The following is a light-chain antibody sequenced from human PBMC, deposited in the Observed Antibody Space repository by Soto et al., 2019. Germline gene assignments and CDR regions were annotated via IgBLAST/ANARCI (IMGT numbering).Light chain of an antibody. CDR3: FSFTTDWTHV. V-gene: IGLV2-14*01. CDR1: SSDIGGFYY. CDR2: QVS. J-gene: IGLJ1*01. Sequence: QAVLTQPASVSGSPGQSITISCTGTSSDIGGFYYVSWYQHHPGKDPKLMIYQVSNRPSGVSNRFSGSKSGTAASLTISGLQTEDEADYFCFSFTTDWTHVFGTGTKVTVL.